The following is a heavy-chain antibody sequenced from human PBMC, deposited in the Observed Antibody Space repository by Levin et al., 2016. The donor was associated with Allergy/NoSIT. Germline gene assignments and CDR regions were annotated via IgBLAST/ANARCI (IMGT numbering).Heavy chain of an antibody. CDR2: ITDRGYV. D-gene: IGHD1-1*01. CDR3: ARDLRNDRSIGFDF. CDR1: GFTFSAYN. J-gene: IGHJ3*01. Sequence: GESLKISCKASGFTFSAYNLNWVRQAPGKGLEWVASITDRGYVNYEDSVKGRFTVSRGNAENSVYLQMNSLRAEDTGIYFCARDLRNDRSIGFDFWGQGTMVTVSS. V-gene: IGHV3-69-1*02.